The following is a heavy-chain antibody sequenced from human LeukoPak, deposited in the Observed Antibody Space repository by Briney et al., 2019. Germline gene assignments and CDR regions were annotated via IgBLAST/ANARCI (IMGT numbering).Heavy chain of an antibody. V-gene: IGHV4-59*01. CDR1: GGSISSYY. Sequence: SETLSLTCTVSGGSISSYYWTWIRQPPGKGLEWIGYIYYSGSTNYNPSLKSRVTISVNTSENQFSLKLSSVTAADTAVYYCARGYHDFSGYWLSYFDYWGQGTLVTVSS. D-gene: IGHD3-22*01. CDR2: IYYSGST. J-gene: IGHJ4*02. CDR3: ARGYHDFSGYWLSYFDY.